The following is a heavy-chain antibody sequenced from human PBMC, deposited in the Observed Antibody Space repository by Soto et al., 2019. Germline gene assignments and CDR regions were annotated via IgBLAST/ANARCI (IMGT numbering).Heavy chain of an antibody. J-gene: IGHJ5*02. CDR2: IDPSDSYT. V-gene: IGHV5-10-1*01. D-gene: IGHD3-22*01. Sequence: GESLKISCKGSGYSFTSYWISWVRQMPGKGLEWMGRIDPSDSYTNYSPSFQGHVTISADKSISTAYLQWSSLKASDTAMYYCARALTYYYDSRVRWLDPWGQGTLVTLSS. CDR3: ARALTYYYDSRVRWLDP. CDR1: GYSFTSYW.